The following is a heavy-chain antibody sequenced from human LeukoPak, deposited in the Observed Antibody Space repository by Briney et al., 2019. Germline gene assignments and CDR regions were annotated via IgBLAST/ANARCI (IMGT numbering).Heavy chain of an antibody. CDR1: GGSFSSSSYY. V-gene: IGHV4-39*07. D-gene: IGHD1-1*01. CDR2: IYYSGST. CDR3: ARARTRDYYYCYMDV. Sequence: SGTLSLTCTASGGSFSSSSYYWGWIRQPPGKGLEWIGSIYYSGSTYYNPSLKSRVTISVDTSKNQFSLKLSSVTAADTAVYYCARARTRDYYYCYMDVWGKGTTVTVSS. J-gene: IGHJ6*03.